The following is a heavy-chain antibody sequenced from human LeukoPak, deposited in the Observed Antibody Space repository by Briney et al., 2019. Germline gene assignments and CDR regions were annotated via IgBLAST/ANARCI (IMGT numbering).Heavy chain of an antibody. J-gene: IGHJ4*02. Sequence: ASVKVSCKASGYTFTAYYIQWVREAPGQGLEWMGTIRPGDTRTTYAQKFQGRVTMTWDMSTTTGYMELSSLRSEDTAVYYCVREKSGGTYDYWGQGTLVTVSS. CDR3: VREKSGGTYDY. D-gene: IGHD3-16*01. V-gene: IGHV1-46*01. CDR1: GYTFTAYY. CDR2: IRPGDTRT.